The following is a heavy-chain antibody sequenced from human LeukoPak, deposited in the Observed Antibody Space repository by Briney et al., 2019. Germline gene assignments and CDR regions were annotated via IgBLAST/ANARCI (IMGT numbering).Heavy chain of an antibody. CDR1: GFAFSTYR. CDR3: TKDFVF. J-gene: IGHJ4*02. V-gene: IGHV3-7*01. Sequence: GGPLRLSCAATGFAFSTYRMDGLRQAPGNGLDGVGNINQDGSVKHYVDSVRGRFTISRDNARNSVYLQMSALRVEDTAVYYCTKDFVFWGQGSLVTASS. D-gene: IGHD3-3*01. CDR2: INQDGSVK.